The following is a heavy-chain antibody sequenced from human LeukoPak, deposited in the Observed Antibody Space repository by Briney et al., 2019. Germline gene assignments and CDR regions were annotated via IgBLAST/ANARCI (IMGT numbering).Heavy chain of an antibody. Sequence: PSETLSLTCTVSGGSISSGGYYWSWIRQPPGKGLEWIGYIYHSGSTYYNPSLKSRVTISVDRSKNQFSLKLSSVTAADTAVCYCARADDCTNGVCDAFGIWGQGTMVTVSS. CDR2: IYHSGST. V-gene: IGHV4-30-2*01. D-gene: IGHD2-8*01. CDR3: ARADDCTNGVCDAFGI. CDR1: GGSISSGGYY. J-gene: IGHJ3*02.